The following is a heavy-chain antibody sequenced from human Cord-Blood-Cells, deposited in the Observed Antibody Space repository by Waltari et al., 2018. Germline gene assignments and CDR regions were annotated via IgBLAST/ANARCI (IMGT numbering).Heavy chain of an antibody. CDR3: ARDLAAAGTLGY. J-gene: IGHJ4*02. CDR1: GFTFSSYG. CDR2: ISYDGSNK. D-gene: IGHD6-13*01. V-gene: IGHV3-30-3*01. Sequence: QVQLGASGGGGVQHGRSLRLSVAASGFTFSSYGMPWVRKAPGKGLEWVAVISYDGSNKYYADSVKGRFTISRDHTKNTLYLQMNSLRAEDTAVYYCARDLAAAGTLGYWGQGTLVTVSS.